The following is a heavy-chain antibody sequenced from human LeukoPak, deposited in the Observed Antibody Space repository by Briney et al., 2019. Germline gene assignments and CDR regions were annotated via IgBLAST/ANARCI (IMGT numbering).Heavy chain of an antibody. CDR3: AREDFRLSDAFDI. D-gene: IGHD2/OR15-2a*01. J-gene: IGHJ3*02. CDR2: INPNSGGT. CDR1: GNTFTGYY. V-gene: IGHV1-2*02. Sequence: GASVKVSCKASGNTFTGYYIHWVRQAPGQGLEWMGWINPNSGGTNYAQKLQGRVTMTTDTSTSTAYMELRSLRSDDTAVYYCAREDFRLSDAFDIWGQGTMVTVSS.